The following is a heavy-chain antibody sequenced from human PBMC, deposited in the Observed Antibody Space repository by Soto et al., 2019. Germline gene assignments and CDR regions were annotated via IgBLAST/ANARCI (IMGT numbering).Heavy chain of an antibody. V-gene: IGHV1-46*01. D-gene: IGHD2-15*01. J-gene: IGHJ4*02. CDR3: ARVYCSGGGCYGIDY. CDR2: INPSGDT. Sequence: QVQLVQSGAEVKKPGASVKISCKASGDTFTSYYMHWVRQAPGQGLEWMGIINPSGDTSYAQKFQGRGTMTGDTSTSTVYMELSSLRSEDTAVDYCARVYCSGGGCYGIDYWGQGTLVTVSS. CDR1: GDTFTSYY.